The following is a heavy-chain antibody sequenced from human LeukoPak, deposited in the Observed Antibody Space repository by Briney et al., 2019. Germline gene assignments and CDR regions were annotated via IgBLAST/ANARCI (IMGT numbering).Heavy chain of an antibody. Sequence: SETLSLTCAVYGGSFSGYYWSWIRQPPGKGLEWIGEINHSGSTNYNPSLKSRVTISVDTSKNQFSLKLSFVTAADTAVYYCARGGNPPDYWGQGTLVTVSS. J-gene: IGHJ4*02. CDR3: ARGGNPPDY. V-gene: IGHV4-34*01. D-gene: IGHD2/OR15-2a*01. CDR2: INHSGST. CDR1: GGSFSGYY.